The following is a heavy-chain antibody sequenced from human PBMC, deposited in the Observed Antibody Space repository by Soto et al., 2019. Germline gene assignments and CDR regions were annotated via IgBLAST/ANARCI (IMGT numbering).Heavy chain of an antibody. J-gene: IGHJ4*02. CDR1: GGSVSSYY. CDR3: ARDRGGYDPFDY. D-gene: IGHD5-12*01. Sequence: SETLSLTCTVSGGSVSSYYWSWIRQPPGKGLEWIGYIYYSGSTNYNPSLKSRVTISVDTSKNQFSLKLSSVTAADTAVYYCARDRGGYDPFDYWGQGTLVTVSS. CDR2: IYYSGST. V-gene: IGHV4-59*02.